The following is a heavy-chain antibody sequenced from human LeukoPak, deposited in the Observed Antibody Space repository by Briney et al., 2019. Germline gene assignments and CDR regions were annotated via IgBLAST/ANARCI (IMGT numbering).Heavy chain of an antibody. V-gene: IGHV3-7*03. CDR1: GYRLRSVW. CDR3: ARDRLSAALDY. Sequence: PGGSLRLSCAAPGYRLRSVWMSWVRQAPGKGLERVANIKQGGSERYYVDSVKGRSTVSRDNAKTSLYLKMKSLGAEDTALYYCARDRLSAALDYWGQGTLVTVSS. D-gene: IGHD2-2*01. CDR2: IKQGGSER. J-gene: IGHJ4*02.